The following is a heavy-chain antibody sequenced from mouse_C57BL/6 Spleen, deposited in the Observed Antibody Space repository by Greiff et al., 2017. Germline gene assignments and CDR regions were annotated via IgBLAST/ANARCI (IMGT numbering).Heavy chain of an antibody. CDR2: IYPRDGST. D-gene: IGHD1-1*01. CDR3: ARWGTTDYFDY. V-gene: IGHV1-85*01. CDR1: GYTFTSYD. J-gene: IGHJ2*01. Sequence: VQVVESGPELVKPGASVKLSCKASGYTFTSYDINWVKQRPGQGLEWIGWIYPRDGSTKYNEKFKGKATLTVDTSSSTAYMELHSLTSEDSAVYFCARWGTTDYFDYWGQGTTLTVSS.